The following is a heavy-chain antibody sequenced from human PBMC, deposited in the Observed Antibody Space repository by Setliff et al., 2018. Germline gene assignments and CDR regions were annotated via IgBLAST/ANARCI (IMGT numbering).Heavy chain of an antibody. CDR3: ARRNGEKLDP. CDR1: GYSISSGYY. Sequence: SETLSLTCAVSGYSISSGYYWGWIRQPPGKGLEWIGSIYHSGSTYYNPSLKSRVTISVDTSKNQFSLKLSSVTAADTAVYYCARRNGEKLDPWGQGTRVTVSS. J-gene: IGHJ5*02. CDR2: IYHSGST. V-gene: IGHV4-38-2*01.